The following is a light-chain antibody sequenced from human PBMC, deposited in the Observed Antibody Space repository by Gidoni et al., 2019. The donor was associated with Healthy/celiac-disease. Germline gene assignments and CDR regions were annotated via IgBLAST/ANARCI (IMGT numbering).Light chain of an antibody. V-gene: IGKV4-1*01. J-gene: IGKJ1*01. Sequence: DIVMTQPPDSLAVSLGERATINCKSSQSVLYSSNNKNYLAWYQQKPGQPPKLLIYWASTRESGVPDRFSGSGSGTDFTLTIRSLQAEDVAVYYCPQYYSTPQTFGQGTKVEIK. CDR1: QSVLYSSNNKNY. CDR2: WAS. CDR3: PQYYSTPQT.